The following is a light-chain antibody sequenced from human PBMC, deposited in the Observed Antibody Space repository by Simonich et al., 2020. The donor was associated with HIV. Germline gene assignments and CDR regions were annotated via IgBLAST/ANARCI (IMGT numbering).Light chain of an antibody. Sequence: DIVMTQSPLSLPVTPGEPASISCRSSQSLLHSNGYNFLVWYLQKPGQSPQLLIYLGSNRASGVPDRFSGSGSGTDFTLKISRVEAEDVGVYYGMQALHTPITFGQGTRLEIK. J-gene: IGKJ5*01. CDR2: LGS. CDR1: QSLLHSNGYNF. V-gene: IGKV2-28*01. CDR3: MQALHTPIT.